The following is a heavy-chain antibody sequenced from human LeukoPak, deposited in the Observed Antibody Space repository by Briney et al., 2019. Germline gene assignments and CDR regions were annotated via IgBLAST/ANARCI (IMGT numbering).Heavy chain of an antibody. CDR2: ISGSGSNT. Sequence: GGFLRLSCAASGFTFSSYAMSWVRQAPGKGLEWVSAISGSGSNTYYAESVQGRFTISRDNSKNTLYLQMNSLRAEDTAVYYCATGTGGLGDWGQGTLVTVSS. V-gene: IGHV3-23*01. J-gene: IGHJ4*02. CDR3: ATGTGGLGD. D-gene: IGHD3-16*01. CDR1: GFTFSSYA.